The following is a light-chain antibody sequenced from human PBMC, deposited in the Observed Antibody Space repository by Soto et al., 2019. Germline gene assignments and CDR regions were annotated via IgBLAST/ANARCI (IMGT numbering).Light chain of an antibody. CDR2: DAS. Sequence: EIVLTQSPGTLSLSPGETASLSCRASQSVISDFLAWYQQTRGQPPRLLNYDASKRSTCIPARFSGIGSGTAFTLTISRVEPEDSAVYYCQQTFHSPRTFGHGTRLEIK. CDR1: QSVISDF. J-gene: IGKJ2*01. V-gene: IGKV3-20*01. CDR3: QQTFHSPRT.